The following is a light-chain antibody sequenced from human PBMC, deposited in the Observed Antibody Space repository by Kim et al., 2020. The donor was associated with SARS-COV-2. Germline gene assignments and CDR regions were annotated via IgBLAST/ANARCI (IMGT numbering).Light chain of an antibody. CDR2: AAS. Sequence: GSVGDRVTSTCRTSQGICGYLAWFQQQPGKAPKLLSNAASTLQGGVPSRFSGSGSGTEFTLTISSLQPEDFATYYCQQLNSYPPTFGQGTKLEIK. J-gene: IGKJ2*01. V-gene: IGKV1-9*01. CDR3: QQLNSYPPT. CDR1: QGICGY.